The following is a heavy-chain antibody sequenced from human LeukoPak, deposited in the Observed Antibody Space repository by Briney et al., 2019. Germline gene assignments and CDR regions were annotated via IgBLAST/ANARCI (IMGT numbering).Heavy chain of an antibody. D-gene: IGHD3-22*01. V-gene: IGHV1-69*13. CDR1: GGTFSSYA. J-gene: IGHJ4*02. Sequence: SVKVSCKASGGTFSSYAISWVRQAPGQGLEWMGGIIPIFATANYAQKFQGRVTITADESTSTAYMELSSLRPEDTAVYYCARGPITTRSHFDYWGQGTLVTVSS. CDR2: IIPIFATA. CDR3: ARGPITTRSHFDY.